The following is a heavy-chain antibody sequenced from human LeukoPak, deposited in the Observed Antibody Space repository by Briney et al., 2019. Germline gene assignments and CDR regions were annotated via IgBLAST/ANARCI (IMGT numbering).Heavy chain of an antibody. CDR3: ARDLMTTVTTTLFGY. J-gene: IGHJ4*02. Sequence: PGGSQRLSCAASGFTISSYYMAWVRQAPGKGLEWVSVIYHSGNTDYADSVKGRFTISRDNSKNTVYLQMSSLRAEDTAVYYCARDLMTTVTTTLFGYWGQGTLVTVSS. CDR1: GFTISSYY. CDR2: IYHSGNT. V-gene: IGHV3-53*01. D-gene: IGHD4-17*01.